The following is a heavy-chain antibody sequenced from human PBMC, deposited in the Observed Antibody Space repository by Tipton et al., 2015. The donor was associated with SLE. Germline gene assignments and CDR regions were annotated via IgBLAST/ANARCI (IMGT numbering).Heavy chain of an antibody. CDR2: IYPGDSDT. V-gene: IGHV5-51*01. CDR1: GYTFTSYG. CDR3: ARPRSPDFDAFDI. Sequence: QLVQSGAEVKKPGASVKVSCKASGYTFTSYGISWVRQMPGKGLEWMGIIYPGDSDTRYSPSFQGQVTISADKSISTAYLQWSSLKASDTAMYYCARPRSPDFDAFDIWGQGTMVTVSS. J-gene: IGHJ3*02.